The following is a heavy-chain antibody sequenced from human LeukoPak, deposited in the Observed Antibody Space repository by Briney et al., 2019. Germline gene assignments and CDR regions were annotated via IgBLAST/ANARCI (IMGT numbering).Heavy chain of an antibody. CDR1: GFTFSNYA. D-gene: IGHD1-7*01. V-gene: IGHV3-23*01. CDR3: AKGGTTAWTAVDY. Sequence: PGGSLRLSCAASGFTFSNYAMTWVRQAPGKGLEWVSSISDSAGATYYADSVRGRFTISRDNSGSTLYLQINSLRADDTAVYYCAKGGTTAWTAVDYWGQGTLVTVSS. CDR2: ISDSAGAT. J-gene: IGHJ4*02.